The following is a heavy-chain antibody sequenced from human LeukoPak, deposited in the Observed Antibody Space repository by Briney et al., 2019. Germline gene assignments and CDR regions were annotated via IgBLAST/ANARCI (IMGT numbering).Heavy chain of an antibody. CDR1: GGTFSSYA. V-gene: IGHV1-69*05. D-gene: IGHD2-2*02. CDR2: IIPIFGTA. J-gene: IGHJ4*02. Sequence: GSSVKVSCKASGGTFSSYAISWVRQAPGQGLEWMGGIIPIFGTANYAQKFQGRVTITTDESTSTAYMELSSLRSEDTAVYYCARNDGMYQLQYTFDYWGQGTLVTVSS. CDR3: ARNDGMYQLQYTFDY.